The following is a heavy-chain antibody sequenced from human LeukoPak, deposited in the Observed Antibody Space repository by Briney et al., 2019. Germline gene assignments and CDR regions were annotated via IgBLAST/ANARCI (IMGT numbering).Heavy chain of an antibody. Sequence: AGSLRLLCAASGFTYSCNAMSWVRHAQGKGLEWVSAISGSGGSTYYADSVKGRFTISRDNSKNTLYLQMNSLRAEDTAVYYCAKDDTAMVTGDYWGQGTLVTVSS. CDR1: GFTYSCNA. CDR2: ISGSGGST. D-gene: IGHD5-18*01. J-gene: IGHJ4*02. V-gene: IGHV3-23*01. CDR3: AKDDTAMVTGDY.